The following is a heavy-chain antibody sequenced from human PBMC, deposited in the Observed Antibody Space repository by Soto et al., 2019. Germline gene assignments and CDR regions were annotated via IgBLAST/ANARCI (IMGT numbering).Heavy chain of an antibody. J-gene: IGHJ3*02. CDR1: GYTFTGYY. D-gene: IGHD1-1*01. CDR3: ARELERRGLDAFDI. V-gene: IGHV1-2*02. CDR2: INPNSGGT. Sequence: VASVKVSCKASGYTFTGYYMHWVRQAPGQGLEWMGWINPNSGGTNYAQKFQGRVTMTRDTSISTAYMELSRLRSDDTAVYYCARELERRGLDAFDIWGQGTMVTVSS.